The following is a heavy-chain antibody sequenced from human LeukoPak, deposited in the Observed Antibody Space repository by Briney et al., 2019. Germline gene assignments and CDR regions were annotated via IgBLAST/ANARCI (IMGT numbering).Heavy chain of an antibody. V-gene: IGHV4-39*01. CDR2: IYYSGGT. CDR1: GGSISSSSYY. J-gene: IGHJ4*02. D-gene: IGHD3-3*01. CDR3: ARQGAAGGYYRGYFGY. Sequence: SETLSLTCTVSGGSISSSSYYWGWIRPPPGKGLEWIVSIYYSGGTYYNPSLKSRVTISVDTSKNQFSLKLSSVTAADTAVYYCARQGAAGGYYRGYFGYWGQGTLVTVSS.